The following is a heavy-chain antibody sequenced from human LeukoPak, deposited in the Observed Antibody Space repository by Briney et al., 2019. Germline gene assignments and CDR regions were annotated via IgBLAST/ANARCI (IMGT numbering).Heavy chain of an antibody. CDR2: ISYDRRNK. V-gene: IGHV3-30*04. D-gene: IGHD2-2*01. CDR1: GFTFSSYA. J-gene: IGHJ6*02. Sequence: PAGSLRLSCAAAGFTFSSYAMHWVRQAPGKGLEGVAVISYDRRNKYYADSVKGRFTISRDNSKNTLYLQMNSLRAEDTAVYYCARDKKDCSSTSCYYYYGMDVWGQGTTVTVSS. CDR3: ARDKKDCSSTSCYYYYGMDV.